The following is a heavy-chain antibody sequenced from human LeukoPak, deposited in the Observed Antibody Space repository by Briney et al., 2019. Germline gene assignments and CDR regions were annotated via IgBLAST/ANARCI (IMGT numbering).Heavy chain of an antibody. D-gene: IGHD6-25*01. CDR1: GGSISSGGYY. CDR2: IYHSGST. Sequence: TPSETLSLTCTVSGGSISSGGYYWSWIRQPPGKGLEWIGYIYHSGSTYYNPSLKSRVTISVDRSKNQFSLKLSSVTAADTAVYYCAREPSAATHYFDYWGQGTLVTVSS. CDR3: AREPSAATHYFDY. J-gene: IGHJ4*02. V-gene: IGHV4-30-2*01.